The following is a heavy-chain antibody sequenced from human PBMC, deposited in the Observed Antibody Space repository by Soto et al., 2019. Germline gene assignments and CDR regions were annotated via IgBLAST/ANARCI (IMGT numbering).Heavy chain of an antibody. Sequence: GASVKVSCKASGYTFTSYYMHWVRQAPGQGLEWMGIINPSGGSTSYAQKFQGRVTMTRDTSTSTVYMELSSLRSEDTAVYYCARGEVVFRVVRGVMDVWGQGATVTVSS. CDR1: GYTFTSYY. CDR2: INPSGGST. V-gene: IGHV1-46*01. CDR3: ARGEVVFRVVRGVMDV. J-gene: IGHJ6*02. D-gene: IGHD3-10*01.